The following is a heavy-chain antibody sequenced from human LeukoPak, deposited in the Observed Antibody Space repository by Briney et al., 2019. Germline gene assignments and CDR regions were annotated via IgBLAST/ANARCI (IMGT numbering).Heavy chain of an antibody. CDR2: IYYRGST. D-gene: IGHD3-22*01. CDR1: GGSISSSSYY. CDR3: ARHKVYDSRSDAFDI. V-gene: IGHV4-39*01. J-gene: IGHJ3*02. Sequence: PSETLSLTCTVSGGSISSSSYYWGWIRQPPGKGLEWIGSIYYRGSTYYNPSLKSRVTISVDTSKNQFSLKLSSVTAADTAVYYCARHKVYDSRSDAFDIWGQGTMVTVSS.